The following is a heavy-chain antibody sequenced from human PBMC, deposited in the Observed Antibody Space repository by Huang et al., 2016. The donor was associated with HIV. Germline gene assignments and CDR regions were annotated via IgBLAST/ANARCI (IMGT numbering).Heavy chain of an antibody. V-gene: IGHV4-39*02. CDR3: Y. Sequence: QLQLQESGPGLVKPSETLSLTCTVSGGSIRRDNYYWGWIRQPPGKGLEWIGRIYYSGSTFYNPSLKRRVTITVDTAVYYCARLPGSITMIRGVITDPYWGQGTLVTVSS. J-gene: IGHJ4*02. D-gene: IGHD3-10*01. CDR1: GGSIRRDNYY. CDR2: IYYSGST.